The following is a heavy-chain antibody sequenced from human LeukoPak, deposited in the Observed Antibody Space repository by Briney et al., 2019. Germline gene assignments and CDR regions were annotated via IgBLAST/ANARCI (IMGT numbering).Heavy chain of an antibody. CDR1: GFTFSSYG. D-gene: IGHD4-17*01. CDR3: AEDPDYGDYHFDS. Sequence: GGSLRLSCAASGFTFSSYGMHWVRQAPGKGLEWVAFMRYDGTNKYYADSVKGRFTISRDNSKNMLYLQLNSLRAEDTAVYYCAEDPDYGDYHFDSWGQGTLVTVSS. J-gene: IGHJ4*02. CDR2: MRYDGTNK. V-gene: IGHV3-30*02.